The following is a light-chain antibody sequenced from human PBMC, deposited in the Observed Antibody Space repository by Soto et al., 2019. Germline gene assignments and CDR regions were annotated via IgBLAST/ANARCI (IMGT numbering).Light chain of an antibody. Sequence: DIQMTPSPSSLSASVGDRVTITSRASQSISTHLSWYQQKPGKAPKLLIYAASSLQSWVPSRFTGSGSGTDFTLTISSLRPEDFATYYCQQSYTSWWTFGQGTKVDIK. CDR1: QSISTH. J-gene: IGKJ1*01. V-gene: IGKV1-39*01. CDR3: QQSYTSWWT. CDR2: AAS.